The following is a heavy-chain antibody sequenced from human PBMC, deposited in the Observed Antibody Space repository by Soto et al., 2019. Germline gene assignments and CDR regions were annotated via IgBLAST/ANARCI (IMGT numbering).Heavy chain of an antibody. CDR3: ARESEDLTSNFVY. CDR1: GFTFTRYI. CDR2: ISSTTNYI. J-gene: IGHJ4*02. V-gene: IGHV3-21*06. Sequence: PGGSLRLSCAASGFTFTRYIMNWVRQAPGKGLEWVSSISSTTNYIYYGDSMKGRFTISRDNAKNSLYLEMNSLRAEDTAVYYCARESEDLTSNFVYWGQGTMVTVYS.